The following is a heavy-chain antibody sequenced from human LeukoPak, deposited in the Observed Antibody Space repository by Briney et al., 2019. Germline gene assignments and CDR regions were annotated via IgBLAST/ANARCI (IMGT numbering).Heavy chain of an antibody. Sequence: GGSLRLSCAASGFTFSNAWMSWVRQAPGKGLEWVGRIKSKTDGGTTDYAAPVKGRFTISRDDSKNTLYLQMNSLKTEDTAVYYCTTASLYYYDSSGYPHYYGMDVWGQGALVSASS. CDR2: IKSKTDGGTT. CDR3: TTASLYYYDSSGYPHYYGMDV. CDR1: GFTFSNAW. V-gene: IGHV3-15*01. D-gene: IGHD3-22*01. J-gene: IGHJ6*02.